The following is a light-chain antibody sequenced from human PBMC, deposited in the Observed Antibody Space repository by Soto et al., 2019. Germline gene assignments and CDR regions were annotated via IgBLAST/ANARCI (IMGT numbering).Light chain of an antibody. CDR1: SSDVGSYNL. J-gene: IGLJ2*01. CDR3: CSYAGSSPHVV. CDR2: EGS. V-gene: IGLV2-23*01. Sequence: QSPLTQPASVSGSPGQSITISCTGTSSDVGSYNLVSWYQQHPGKAPKLMIYEGSKRPSGVSNRFSGSKSGNTASLTISGLQAEDEADYYCCSYAGSSPHVVFGGGTKLTVL.